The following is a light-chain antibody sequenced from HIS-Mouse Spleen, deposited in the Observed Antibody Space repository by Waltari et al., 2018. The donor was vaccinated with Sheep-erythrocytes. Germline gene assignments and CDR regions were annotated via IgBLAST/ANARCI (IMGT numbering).Light chain of an antibody. J-gene: IGLJ1*01. CDR3: CSYAGSYNHV. CDR2: DVS. Sequence: QSALTQPRSVLGSPRQSVNLPCSGSSRDGGGYTYVPWYQQYPGKAPKLMIYDVSKRPSGVPDRFSGSKSGNTASLTISGLQAEDEADYYCCSYAGSYNHVFATGTKVTVL. V-gene: IGLV2-11*01. CDR1: SRDGGGYTY.